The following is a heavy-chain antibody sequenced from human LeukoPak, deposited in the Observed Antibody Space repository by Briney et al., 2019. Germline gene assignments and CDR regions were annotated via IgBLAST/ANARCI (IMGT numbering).Heavy chain of an antibody. V-gene: IGHV4-4*07. J-gene: IGHJ5*02. CDR1: GGSISTFY. Sequence: SETLSRTCTVSGGSISTFYWTWIRQPAGKGLEWIGRINNSGSTNYNPSLRSRVSMSVDRSKNQFSVTLSSVTAADTAVYFCAREGGNPRWLDPWGQGTLVTVSS. CDR3: AREGGNPRWLDP. CDR2: INNSGST. D-gene: IGHD6-25*01.